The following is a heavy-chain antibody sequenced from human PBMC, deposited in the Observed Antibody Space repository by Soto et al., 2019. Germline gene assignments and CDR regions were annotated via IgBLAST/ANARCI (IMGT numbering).Heavy chain of an antibody. J-gene: IGHJ4*02. CDR2: ISGSGGST. Sequence: GGSLRLSCAASGFTLSNYTMEWVRQAPGKGLEWVSAISGSGGSTYYADSVKGRFTISRDNSKNTLYLQMNSLRAEDTAVYYCAKDRGRIAVAVNYWGQGTLVTVSS. V-gene: IGHV3-23*01. CDR1: GFTLSNYT. D-gene: IGHD6-19*01. CDR3: AKDRGRIAVAVNY.